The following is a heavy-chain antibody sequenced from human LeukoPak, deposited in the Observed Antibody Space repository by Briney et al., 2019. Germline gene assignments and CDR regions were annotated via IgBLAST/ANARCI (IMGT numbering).Heavy chain of an antibody. Sequence: GGSLRLSCAASGFTFSSYAMSWVRQAPGKGLEWVSFISGSGDSTYYADSVKGRFTISRDNSKNTLYLQMNSLRAEDTAVYYCAKVRAMIVTFITLFDYWGQGILVTVSS. CDR3: AKVRAMIVTFITLFDY. V-gene: IGHV3-23*01. CDR1: GFTFSSYA. J-gene: IGHJ4*02. D-gene: IGHD3-22*01. CDR2: ISGSGDST.